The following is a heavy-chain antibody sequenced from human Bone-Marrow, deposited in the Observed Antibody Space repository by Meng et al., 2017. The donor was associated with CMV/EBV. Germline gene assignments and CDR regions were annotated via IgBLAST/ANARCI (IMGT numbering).Heavy chain of an antibody. J-gene: IGHJ4*02. CDR3: ARGLMGGYDYFVGRTDY. CDR1: GFTVSSNY. V-gene: IGHV3-66*01. CDR2: IYSGGST. Sequence: GGSLRLSCAASGFTVSSNYMSWVRQAPGKGLEWVSVIYSGGSTYYADSVKGRFTISRDNAKNSLYLQMNSLRAEDTAVYYCARGLMGGYDYFVGRTDYWGQGTLVTVSS. D-gene: IGHD5-12*01.